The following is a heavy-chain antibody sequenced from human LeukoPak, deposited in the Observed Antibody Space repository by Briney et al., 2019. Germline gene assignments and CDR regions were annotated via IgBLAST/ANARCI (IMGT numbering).Heavy chain of an antibody. V-gene: IGHV4-31*03. CDR2: IYYSGTT. Sequence: PSHTLSLTCTVSGGSVSSVVYYWSWIRQLPGKGLEWIGYIYYSGTTYYNPSLKSRVTISIDTSKNQFSLRLTSVTAADTAVYYCARDLTSWGQGTLVTVSS. CDR3: ARDLTS. D-gene: IGHD3-9*01. CDR1: GGSVSSVVYY. J-gene: IGHJ5*02.